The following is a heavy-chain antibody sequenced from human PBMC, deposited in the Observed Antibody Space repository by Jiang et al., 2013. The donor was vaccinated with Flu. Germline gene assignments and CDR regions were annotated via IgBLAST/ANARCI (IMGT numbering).Heavy chain of an antibody. Sequence: SGAEVKKPGSSVKVSCQTFESNFTRHYIHWVRQAPGQGLEWMGVLKPSGGTTNYADKFQGRVTMTRDRSTSTVYMELSSLRSDDTAIYYCARDKGYDIGGRRYPNSGAFDIWGQGTMVTVSS. J-gene: IGHJ3*02. D-gene: IGHD2-15*01. CDR3: ARDKGYDIGGRRYPNSGAFDI. CDR2: LKPSGGTT. V-gene: IGHV1-46*01. CDR1: ESNFTRHY.